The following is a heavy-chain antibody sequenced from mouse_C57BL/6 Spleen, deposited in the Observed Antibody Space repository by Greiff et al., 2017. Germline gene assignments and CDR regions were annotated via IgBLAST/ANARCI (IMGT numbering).Heavy chain of an antibody. CDR3: AREGEGYLDY. J-gene: IGHJ2*01. CDR2: ISSGGSYT. CDR1: GFTFSSYG. V-gene: IGHV5-6*01. Sequence: EVQLQQSGGDLVKPGGSLKLSCAASGFTFSSYGMSWVRQTPDKRLEWVATISSGGSYTYYPDSVKGRFTISRDNAKNTLYLQMSSLKSEDTAMYYCAREGEGYLDYWGQGTTLTVSS.